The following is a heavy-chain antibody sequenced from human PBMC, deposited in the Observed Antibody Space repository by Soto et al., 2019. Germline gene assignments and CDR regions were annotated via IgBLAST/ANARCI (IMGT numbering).Heavy chain of an antibody. J-gene: IGHJ6*02. D-gene: IGHD3-22*01. Sequence: GGSLRLSCSASGFIFSTYAMHWVRQAPGKGLEHVSSNNKNGDISYYAASVKGRFTISRDNSKNTLYLQMSNLRPEDTAVYYCVKGSSSDYFLGYYGLDVWGQGTTVTVSS. CDR1: GFIFSTYA. V-gene: IGHV3-64D*06. CDR2: NNKNGDIS. CDR3: VKGSSSDYFLGYYGLDV.